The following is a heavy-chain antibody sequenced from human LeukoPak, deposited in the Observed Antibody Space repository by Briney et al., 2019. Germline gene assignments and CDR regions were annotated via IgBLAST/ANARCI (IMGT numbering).Heavy chain of an antibody. J-gene: IGHJ6*03. CDR2: INPNSGGT. CDR3: ASCIAARPYYYYYMDV. D-gene: IGHD6-6*01. CDR1: GYTFTGYY. V-gene: IGHV1-2*02. Sequence: ASVKVSCKASGYTFTGYYMHWVRQAPGQGLEWMGWINPNSGGTNYAQKFQGRVTMTRDTSISTAYMELSRLRSDDTAVYYCASCIAARPYYYYYMDVWGKGTTVTVSS.